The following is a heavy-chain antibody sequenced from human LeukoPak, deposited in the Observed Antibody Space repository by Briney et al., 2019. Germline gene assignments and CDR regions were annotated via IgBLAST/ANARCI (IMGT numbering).Heavy chain of an antibody. CDR2: IYHSGST. V-gene: IGHV4-38-2*02. J-gene: IGHJ6*04. CDR3: AIGSPYAPGVLDV. Sequence: SETLSLTCTVSGYSISSGYYWGWIRQPPGKGLEWIGSIYHSGSTYYNPSLKSRVTVSVDTSKNQFSLKLSSVTAADTAVYYCAIGSPYAPGVLDVWGKGTTVTISS. CDR1: GYSISSGYY. D-gene: IGHD7-27*01.